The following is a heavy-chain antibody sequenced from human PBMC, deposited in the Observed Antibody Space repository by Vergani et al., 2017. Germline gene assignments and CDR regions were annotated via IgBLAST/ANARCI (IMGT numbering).Heavy chain of an antibody. J-gene: IGHJ4*02. D-gene: IGHD2-2*01. Sequence: VELLESGGGLAQPGGSLRVSCSASGFRVTTYYMSWVRQAPGKGLEWVSVIKSDGRTSYAESVRGRFTISRDTSRNAVYLKMNILRVEDTGVYYGTGSEVSGPACYGHYFNLWGKGILVTVSS. CDR1: GFRVTTYY. V-gene: IGHV3-66*02. CDR3: TGSEVSGPACYGHYFNL. CDR2: IKSDGRT.